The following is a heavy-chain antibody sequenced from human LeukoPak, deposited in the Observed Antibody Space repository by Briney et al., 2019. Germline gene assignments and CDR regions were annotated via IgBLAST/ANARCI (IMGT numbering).Heavy chain of an antibody. CDR1: GFTFSSYA. CDR2: ISGSGGGT. J-gene: IGHJ6*02. V-gene: IGHV3-23*01. CDR3: AKGHGTMDREGGMDV. Sequence: GGSLRLSCAASGFTFSSYAMGWVRQAPGKGLEWVSAISGSGGGTYYADSMKGRFTISRDNSKNTLYLQMNSLRAEDTAVYYCAKGHGTMDREGGMDVWGQGTTVTVSS. D-gene: IGHD3-10*01.